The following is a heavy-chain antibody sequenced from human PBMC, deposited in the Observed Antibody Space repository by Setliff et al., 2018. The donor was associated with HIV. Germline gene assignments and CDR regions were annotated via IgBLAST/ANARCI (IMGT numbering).Heavy chain of an antibody. CDR3: ARVPPEYSSSSQAFDI. J-gene: IGHJ3*02. D-gene: IGHD6-6*01. CDR2: IYTTGST. V-gene: IGHV4-59*11. CDR1: GSSISGHF. Sequence: PSETLSLTCTVSGSSISGHFWTWIRQPPGKGLEWIGYIYTTGSTNYNPSLTSRVTISVDTSKNKFSLKMRSVTAADTAVYYCARVPPEYSSSSQAFDIWSQGTKVTVSS.